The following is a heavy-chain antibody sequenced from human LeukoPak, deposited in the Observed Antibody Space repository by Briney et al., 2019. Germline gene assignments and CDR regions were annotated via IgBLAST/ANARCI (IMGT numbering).Heavy chain of an antibody. J-gene: IGHJ4*02. CDR2: IRPSGDNT. CDR1: GFTFSSYD. D-gene: IGHD2-21*02. Sequence: GGALRLSCAASGFTFSSYDMTWVRQAPGRGLEWVSSIRPSGDNTYYGDSVKGRFTISRDNSKNSLYLQMNSLRAEDTAVYYCARDGSRGNLVTAPDFWGQGTLVTVSS. CDR3: ARDGSRGNLVTAPDF. V-gene: IGHV3-23*01.